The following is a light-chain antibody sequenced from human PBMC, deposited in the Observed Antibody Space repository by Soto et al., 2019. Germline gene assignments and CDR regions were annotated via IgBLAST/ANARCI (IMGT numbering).Light chain of an antibody. J-gene: IGKJ4*01. V-gene: IGKV3-11*01. CDR3: QQRHTWPTT. Sequence: EIVLTQSPATLSLSPGEIATLSCRASQFINTYVAWYQHRPGQGPRLLIYEASKRATGIPARFSGSGSGTDFTLTISSLEPEDFGIYYCQQRHTWPTTFGGGAKVEI. CDR1: QFINTY. CDR2: EAS.